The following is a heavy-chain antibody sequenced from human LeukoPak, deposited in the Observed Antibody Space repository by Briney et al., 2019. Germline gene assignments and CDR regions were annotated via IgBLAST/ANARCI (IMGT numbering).Heavy chain of an antibody. CDR1: GGSISSYY. J-gene: IGHJ4*02. CDR2: IYYSGST. D-gene: IGHD3-22*01. Sequence: SETLSLTCTVSGGSISSYYWSWIRQPPGKGLEWIGYIYYSGSTNYNPSLKSRVTISVDTSKNQFSLKLSSVTAADTAVYDCARDSGYYDSSGYSPFDYRGQGTLVTVSS. CDR3: ARDSGYYDSSGYSPFDY. V-gene: IGHV4-59*01.